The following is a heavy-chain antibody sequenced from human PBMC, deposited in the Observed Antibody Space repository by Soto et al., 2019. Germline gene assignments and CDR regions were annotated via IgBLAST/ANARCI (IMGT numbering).Heavy chain of an antibody. V-gene: IGHV1-8*01. CDR3: VRGKDYYYGMAV. Sequence: ASVKVSCKASGYTFTNYDINWVRRATGQGLEWMGWVNPNSGNTGNAQKFQGRLTMTRNTAISTAYMELSSLTSEDTAIYYCVRGKDYYYGMAVWGQGTTVTVSS. CDR1: GYTFTNYD. CDR2: VNPNSGNT. J-gene: IGHJ6*02.